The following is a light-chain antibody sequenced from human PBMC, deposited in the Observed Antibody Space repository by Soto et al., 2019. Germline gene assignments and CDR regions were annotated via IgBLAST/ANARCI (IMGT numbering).Light chain of an antibody. CDR3: QQSYRVPRT. J-gene: IGKJ1*01. V-gene: IGKV1-39*01. Sequence: DIQMTQSPSSLSASVGDRVTITCRASQSISSNLNWYQQKPGIAPKLLIYDASSLQSGVPSRFSGSGSGTDFTLTINSLQPEDFAAYYCQQSYRVPRTFGQGTKVEIK. CDR2: DAS. CDR1: QSISSN.